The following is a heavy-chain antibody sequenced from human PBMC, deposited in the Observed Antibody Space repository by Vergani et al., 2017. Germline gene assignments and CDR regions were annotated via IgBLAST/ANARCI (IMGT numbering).Heavy chain of an antibody. V-gene: IGHV3-48*01. CDR2: ISSSSTTI. J-gene: IGHJ5*02. CDR1: GFTSSYYG. Sequence: VHLVESGGGVVQPGRSLRLSCVVSGFTSSYYGMHWVRQAPGKGLEWVSFISSSSTTISYADSVKGRFTISRDNGEYSLYLQMNSLRAEDTAVYFCARGTPGYQGGDRRFDPWGQGTLVTVSS. CDR3: ARGTPGYQGGDRRFDP. D-gene: IGHD5-12*01.